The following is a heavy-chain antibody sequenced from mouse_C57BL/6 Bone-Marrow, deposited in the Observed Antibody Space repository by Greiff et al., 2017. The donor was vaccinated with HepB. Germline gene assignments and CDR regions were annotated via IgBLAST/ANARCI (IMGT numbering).Heavy chain of an antibody. CDR2: IHPNSGST. D-gene: IGHD2-2*01. CDR3: ARSGIPYGSFAY. Sequence: QVQLQQPGAELVKPGASVKLSCKASGYTFTSYWMHWVKQRPGQGLEWIGMIHPNSGSTNYNEKFKSKATLTVDKSSSTAYMQLSSLTSEDSAVYYCARSGIPYGSFAYWGQGTLVTVSA. CDR1: GYTFTSYW. J-gene: IGHJ3*01. V-gene: IGHV1-64*01.